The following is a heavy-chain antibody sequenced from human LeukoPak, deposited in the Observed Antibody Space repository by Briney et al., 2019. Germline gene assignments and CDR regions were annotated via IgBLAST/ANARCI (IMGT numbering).Heavy chain of an antibody. V-gene: IGHV3-23*01. CDR3: AKEMATIRAFDF. Sequence: PGGSLRLSCAASGFTFSTYAMSWVRQAPGKRLEWVSVIIGSGSSTYYADSVKGRFTISRDNSQNTQYLQMNSQRAEDTAVYYCAKEMATIRAFDFWRQGTMVTVSS. D-gene: IGHD5-24*01. J-gene: IGHJ3*01. CDR1: GFTFSTYA. CDR2: IIGSGSST.